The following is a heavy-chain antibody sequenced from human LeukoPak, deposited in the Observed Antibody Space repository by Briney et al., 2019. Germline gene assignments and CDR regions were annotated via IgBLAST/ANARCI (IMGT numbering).Heavy chain of an antibody. D-gene: IGHD3-22*01. CDR2: ISGSGGST. CDR3: AKDHLRYYYDSSGYYPAFDY. Sequence: PGGSLRLSCAASGFTFSSYAMSWVRQAPGKGLEWVSAISGSGGSTYYADSVKGRFTISRENSKNTLYLQMNSLRAEDTAVYYCAKDHLRYYYDSSGYYPAFDYWGQGTLVTVSS. CDR1: GFTFSSYA. V-gene: IGHV3-23*01. J-gene: IGHJ4*02.